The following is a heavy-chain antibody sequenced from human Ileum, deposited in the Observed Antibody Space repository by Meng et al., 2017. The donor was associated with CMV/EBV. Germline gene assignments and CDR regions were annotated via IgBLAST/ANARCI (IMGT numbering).Heavy chain of an antibody. D-gene: IGHD3-10*01. V-gene: IGHV3-7*01. CDR1: GFTFSSYW. J-gene: IGHJ5*02. CDR2: IKQDGSEK. Sequence: GESLKISCAASGFTFSSYWMSWVRQAPGKGLEWVANIKQDGSEKYYVDSVKGRFTISRDNAKNSLYLQMNSLGGEDTAVYYCARFRLYNWFDPWGQGTLVTVSS. CDR3: ARFRLYNWFDP.